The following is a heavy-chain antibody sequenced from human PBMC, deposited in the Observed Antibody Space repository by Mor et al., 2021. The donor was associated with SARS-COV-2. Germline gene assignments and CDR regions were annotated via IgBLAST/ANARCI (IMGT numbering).Heavy chain of an antibody. V-gene: IGHV3-23*01. CDR3: AKDPRPYNWFDP. Sequence: YADSVKGRITINRDNSKKMVYLQMDNLGIDDTAMYYCAKDPRPYNWFDPWGQGTQVIVSS. J-gene: IGHJ5*02.